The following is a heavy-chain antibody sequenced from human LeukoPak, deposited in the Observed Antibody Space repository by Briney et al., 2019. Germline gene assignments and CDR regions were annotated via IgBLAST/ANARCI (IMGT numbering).Heavy chain of an antibody. V-gene: IGHV4-59*01. CDR1: GGSISSYY. D-gene: IGHD5-18*01. CDR2: IYYSGRT. J-gene: IGHJ4*02. CDR3: VRGGYSYGYGLGLLDY. Sequence: SETLSLTCTVSGGSISSYYWSWIRQPPGKGLEWIGYIYYSGRTNYNPSLKSRVTVSVDTSKNQFSLKLSSVTAADTAVYYCVRGGYSYGYGLGLLDYWGQGSLVTVSS.